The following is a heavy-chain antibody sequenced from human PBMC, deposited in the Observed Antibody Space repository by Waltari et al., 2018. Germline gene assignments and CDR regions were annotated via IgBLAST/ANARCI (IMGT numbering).Heavy chain of an antibody. CDR1: GYTFTSYY. V-gene: IGHV1-46*01. D-gene: IGHD6-13*01. Sequence: QVQLVQSGAEVKKPGASVTVSCKASGYTFTSYYMHWVRQAPGQGLEWMGIINPSGGSTSYAQKFQGRVTMTRDTSTSTVYMELSSLRSEDTAVYYCARDGSGSLIAAAGGLNRWGQGTLVTVSS. J-gene: IGHJ4*02. CDR3: ARDGSGSLIAAAGGLNR. CDR2: INPSGGST.